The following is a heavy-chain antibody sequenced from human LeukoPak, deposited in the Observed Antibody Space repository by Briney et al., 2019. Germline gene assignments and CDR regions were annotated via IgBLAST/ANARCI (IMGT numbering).Heavy chain of an antibody. J-gene: IGHJ6*03. V-gene: IGHV1-18*01. Sequence: GASVKVSCKASGYTFTSYGISWVRQAPGQGLEWMGWISAYDGHKNYAQKLQDRVTMSTDTPTNTAYMELRSLRSDDTAVYYCARVTYCSSTSCYGGDYFYYMDVWGKGTTVSVSS. D-gene: IGHD2-2*01. CDR1: GYTFTSYG. CDR2: ISAYDGHK. CDR3: ARVTYCSSTSCYGGDYFYYMDV.